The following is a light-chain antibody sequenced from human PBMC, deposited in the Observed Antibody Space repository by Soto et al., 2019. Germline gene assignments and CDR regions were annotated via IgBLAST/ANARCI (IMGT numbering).Light chain of an antibody. J-gene: IGKJ5*01. Sequence: DIQMTPSPSSLSASVGDRVTITCQASQDISNYLNWYQQKPGKAPKLLIYDASNLETGVPSRFSGSGSGTDFTFTISSLQPEDIATYYCQQYDNRPITFGQGTRLEIK. CDR3: QQYDNRPIT. V-gene: IGKV1-33*01. CDR1: QDISNY. CDR2: DAS.